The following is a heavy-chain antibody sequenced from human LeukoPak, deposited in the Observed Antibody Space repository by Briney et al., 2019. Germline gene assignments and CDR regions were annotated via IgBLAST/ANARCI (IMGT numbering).Heavy chain of an antibody. V-gene: IGHV3-7*01. CDR3: AREGGDTAMAFDY. CDR1: GFTFSSYW. CDR2: IKQDGSEK. D-gene: IGHD5-18*01. J-gene: IGHJ4*02. Sequence: GGSLRLSCAASGFTFSSYWMSWVRQAPGKGLEWVANIKQDGSEKYYVGSVKGRFTISRDNAKNSLYLQMNSLRAEDTAVYYCAREGGDTAMAFDYWGQGTLVTVSS.